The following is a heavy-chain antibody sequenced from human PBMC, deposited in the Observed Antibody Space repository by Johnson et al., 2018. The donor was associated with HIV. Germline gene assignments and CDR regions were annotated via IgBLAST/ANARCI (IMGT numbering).Heavy chain of an antibody. D-gene: IGHD1-1*01. CDR3: ALEGFSGTYFSAFDI. V-gene: IGHV3-53*01. Sequence: MLLVESGGGLIQPGGSLRLSCVASGFTVISNHMSWVRQAPGKGLEWVSVIYSGDSTNYADSVKGRFTISRDNSKNSLYLQVHSFRVEDTAVYYCALEGFSGTYFSAFDIWGRGTMVTVSS. J-gene: IGHJ3*02. CDR1: GFTVISNH. CDR2: IYSGDST.